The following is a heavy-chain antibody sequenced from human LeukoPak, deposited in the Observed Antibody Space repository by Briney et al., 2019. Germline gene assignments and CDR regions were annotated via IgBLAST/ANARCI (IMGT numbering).Heavy chain of an antibody. CDR1: GFTFSDHY. CDR3: TRGNFWSGFYGMDV. J-gene: IGHJ6*02. Sequence: GVSLRLSCAASGFTFSDHYMDWVRQAPGKGLEWVSRIRTKAKSYTTEYAASVKGRFTISRDDSKNALYLQMNSLKTEDTAVYYCTRGNFWSGFYGMDVWGQGTTVIVSS. D-gene: IGHD3-3*01. V-gene: IGHV3-72*01. CDR2: IRTKAKSYTT.